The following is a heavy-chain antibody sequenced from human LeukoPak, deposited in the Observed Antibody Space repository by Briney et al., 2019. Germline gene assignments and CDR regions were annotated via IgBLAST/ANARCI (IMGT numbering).Heavy chain of an antibody. CDR1: GFTFSSYG. CDR2: IWYDGSNK. Sequence: TGGSLRLSCAASGFTFSSYGMHWVRQAPGKGLEWVAVIWYDGSNKYYADSVKGRFTISRDNSKNTLYLQMNSLRAEDTAVYYCARVGPNYDILTGYPPYWGQGTLVTVSS. J-gene: IGHJ4*02. D-gene: IGHD3-9*01. V-gene: IGHV3-33*01. CDR3: ARVGPNYDILTGYPPY.